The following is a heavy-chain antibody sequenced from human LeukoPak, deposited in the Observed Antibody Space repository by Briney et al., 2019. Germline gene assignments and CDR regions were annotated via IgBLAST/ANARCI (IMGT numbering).Heavy chain of an antibody. V-gene: IGHV3-53*01. CDR1: GFIVSSNF. Sequence: GGSLRLSCAASGFIVSSNFMTWVRQAPGKGLEWVTVIYSGGSTYYADSVKGRFTISRDNSKNTLYLQMNSLRAEDTAVYYCARGWGYDYWSGPNSAYFDYWGQGTLVTVSS. J-gene: IGHJ4*02. D-gene: IGHD3-3*01. CDR3: ARGWGYDYWSGPNSAYFDY. CDR2: IYSGGST.